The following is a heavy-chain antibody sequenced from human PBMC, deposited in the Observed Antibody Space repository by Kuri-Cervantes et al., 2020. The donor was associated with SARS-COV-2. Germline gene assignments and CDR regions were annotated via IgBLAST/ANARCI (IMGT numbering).Heavy chain of an antibody. D-gene: IGHD3-3*01. V-gene: IGHV4-38-2*02. CDR3: ARDKLRFLEWLPPSYYYYYMDV. CDR1: GYSISSGYY. J-gene: IGHJ6*03. CDR2: IYHSGST. Sequence: SQTLSLTCAVSGYSISSGYYWGWIRQPPGKGLEWIGSIYHSGSTYYNPSLKSRVTISVDTSKNQFSLKLSSVTAADTAVYYCARDKLRFLEWLPPSYYYYYMDVWGKGTTVTVSS.